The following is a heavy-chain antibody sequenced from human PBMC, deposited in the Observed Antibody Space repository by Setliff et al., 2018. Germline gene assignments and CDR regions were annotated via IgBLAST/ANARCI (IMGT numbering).Heavy chain of an antibody. CDR3: ARGPNFWSGYYSLRLRWFDP. CDR1: GGSFSGYY. V-gene: IGHV4-34*01. J-gene: IGHJ5*02. D-gene: IGHD3-3*01. Sequence: SETLSLTCAVYGGSFSGYYWGWIRQPPGKGLEWIGEINHSGSTNYNPSLKSRVTISVDTSKNQFSLKLSSVTAADTAVYYCARGPNFWSGYYSLRLRWFDPWGQVTLVTVSS. CDR2: INHSGST.